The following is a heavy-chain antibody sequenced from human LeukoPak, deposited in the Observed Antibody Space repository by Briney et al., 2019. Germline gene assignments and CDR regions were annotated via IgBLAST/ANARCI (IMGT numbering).Heavy chain of an antibody. CDR3: ARSRATSRYYYYYYMDV. CDR2: TYYRSKRYG. D-gene: IGHD1-26*01. CDR1: GDSVSTNIAA. J-gene: IGHJ6*03. V-gene: IGHV6-1*01. Sequence: SQTLSLTCAISGDSVSTNIAAWNWIRQSPSRGLEWLGRTYYRSKRYGDSALSVKSRISINADASKNQVSLQLNSVTPEDTAVYYCARSRATSRYYYYYYMDVWGKGTTVTVSS.